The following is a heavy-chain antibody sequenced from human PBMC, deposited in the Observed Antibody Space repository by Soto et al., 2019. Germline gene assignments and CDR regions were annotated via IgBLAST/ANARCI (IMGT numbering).Heavy chain of an antibody. V-gene: IGHV4-34*01. J-gene: IGHJ4*02. CDR1: GGSFSGYY. Sequence: PSETLSLTCAVYGGSFSGYYWSWIRQPPGKGLEWIGEINHSGSTNYNPSLKSRVTISLDTSKNQFSLKLTSVTAADTAVYYCAGRYCTGGSCYRPWGQGTLVTVSS. CDR2: INHSGST. CDR3: AGRYCTGGSCYRP. D-gene: IGHD2-15*01.